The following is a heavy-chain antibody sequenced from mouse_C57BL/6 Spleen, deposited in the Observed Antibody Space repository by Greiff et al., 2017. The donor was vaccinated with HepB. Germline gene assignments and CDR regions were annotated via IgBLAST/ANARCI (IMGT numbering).Heavy chain of an antibody. J-gene: IGHJ4*01. CDR1: GYSITSGYY. V-gene: IGHV3-6*01. CDR2: ISYDGSN. Sequence: VQLKESGPGLVKPSQSLSLTCSVTGYSITSGYYWNWIRQFPGNKLEWMGYISYDGSNNYNPSLKNRISITRDTSKNQFFLKLNSVTTEDTATYYCARLEGYYDAMDYWGQGTSVTVSS. D-gene: IGHD2-3*01. CDR3: ARLEGYYDAMDY.